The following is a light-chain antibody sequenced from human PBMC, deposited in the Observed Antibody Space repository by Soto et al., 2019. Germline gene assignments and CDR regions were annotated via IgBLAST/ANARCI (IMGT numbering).Light chain of an antibody. CDR3: AAWDDNLNGYV. Sequence: QSVLTQPPSASGTPGQRVTISCSGSSSNIGINTVNWYQQLPGTAPKVLIYTNNQRPSGVPARFSGSKSGTSASLAISGLQSVDEADYYCAAWDDNLNGYVFGSGTKLTVL. CDR2: TNN. CDR1: SSNIGINT. V-gene: IGLV1-44*01. J-gene: IGLJ1*01.